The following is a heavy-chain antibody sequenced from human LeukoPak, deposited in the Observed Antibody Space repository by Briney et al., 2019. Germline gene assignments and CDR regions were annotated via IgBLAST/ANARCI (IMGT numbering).Heavy chain of an antibody. CDR1: GFTFSSCA. D-gene: IGHD2-15*01. CDR3: TESYCSGGSCLDYFDY. Sequence: PGRSLRLSCAASGFTFSSCAMHWVRQAPGKGLEWVAVISYDGSNKYYADSVKGRFTISRDNSKNTLYLQMNSLRAEDTAVYYCTESYCSGGSCLDYFDYWGQGTLVTVSS. V-gene: IGHV3-30*04. CDR2: ISYDGSNK. J-gene: IGHJ4*02.